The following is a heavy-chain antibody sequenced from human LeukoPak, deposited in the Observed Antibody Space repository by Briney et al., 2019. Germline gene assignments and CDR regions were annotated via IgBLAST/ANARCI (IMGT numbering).Heavy chain of an antibody. Sequence: SETLSLTCAVYGGSFSDYYWSWIRQPPGKGLEWIGEINHSGSTNYNPSLKSRVTISVDTSKNQFSLKLSSVTAADTAVYYCARGKSDYDFWSGSYYYYMDVWGKGTMVTVSS. D-gene: IGHD3-3*01. CDR2: INHSGST. CDR3: ARGKSDYDFWSGSYYYYMDV. V-gene: IGHV4-34*01. CDR1: GGSFSDYY. J-gene: IGHJ6*03.